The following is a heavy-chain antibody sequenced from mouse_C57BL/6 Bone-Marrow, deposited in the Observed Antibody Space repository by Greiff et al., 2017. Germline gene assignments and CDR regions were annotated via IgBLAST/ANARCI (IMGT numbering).Heavy chain of an antibody. Sequence: QVQLQQPGAELVMPGASVKLSCKASGYTFTSYWMHWVKQRPGQGLEWIGEIDPSDSYTNYNQKFKGKSTLTVDKSSSTAYMQLSSLTSENSAVYYCAHVYDGYYGFADWGQGTLVTVSA. V-gene: IGHV1-69*01. D-gene: IGHD2-3*01. CDR1: GYTFTSYW. CDR2: IDPSDSYT. J-gene: IGHJ3*01. CDR3: AHVYDGYYGFAD.